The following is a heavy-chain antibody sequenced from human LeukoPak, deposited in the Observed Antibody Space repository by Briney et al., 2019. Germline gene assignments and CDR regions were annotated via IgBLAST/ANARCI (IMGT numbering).Heavy chain of an antibody. J-gene: IGHJ4*02. D-gene: IGHD6-19*01. Sequence: GGSLRLSCAASGFTFSSYEMNWVRQAPGKGLEWVSYISSSGSTIYYADSVKGRFTISRDNAKNSLYLQMNSLRAEDTAVYYCARDLAVAEGDYWGQGTLVTASS. V-gene: IGHV3-48*03. CDR2: ISSSGSTI. CDR1: GFTFSSYE. CDR3: ARDLAVAEGDY.